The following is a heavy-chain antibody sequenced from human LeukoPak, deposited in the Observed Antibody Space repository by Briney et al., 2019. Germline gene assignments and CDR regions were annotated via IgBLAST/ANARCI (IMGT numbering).Heavy chain of an antibody. J-gene: IGHJ3*02. Sequence: GGSLRLSCTTPKFNFHNYGLTWVRQAPGKELEWVSSISGSGGSTQYAASVQGRFTISRDNSKNTLYLQMNNLRAEDTAVYYCAKDPNGDYIGAFDIWGQGTMVTVSS. CDR2: ISGSGGST. CDR3: AKDPNGDYIGAFDI. D-gene: IGHD4-17*01. CDR1: KFNFHNYG. V-gene: IGHV3-23*01.